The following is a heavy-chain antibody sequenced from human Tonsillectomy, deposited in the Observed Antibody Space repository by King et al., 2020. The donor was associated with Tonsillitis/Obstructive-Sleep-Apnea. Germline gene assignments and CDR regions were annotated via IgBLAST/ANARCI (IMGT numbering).Heavy chain of an antibody. CDR2: IYYSGST. Sequence: VQLQESGPGLVKPSETLSLRCGVSGGSFGYDYWSWIRQSPGKRLEWIGHIYYSGSTTYNPSLKSRVTISIDTAKNQFSLTLTSVTAADPAVDYCARLNSGGFDPWGQGTLVTVSS. D-gene: IGHD2-15*01. J-gene: IGHJ5*02. CDR1: GGSFGYDY. CDR3: ARLNSGGFDP. V-gene: IGHV4-59*01.